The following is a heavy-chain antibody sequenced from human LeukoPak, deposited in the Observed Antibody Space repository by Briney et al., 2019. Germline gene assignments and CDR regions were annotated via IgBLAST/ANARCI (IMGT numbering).Heavy chain of an antibody. V-gene: IGHV3-30-3*01. Sequence: GESLRLSCAASGFTFSSYAMHWVRQAPGKGLEWVAVISYDGSNKYYADSVKGRFTISRDNSKNTLYLQMNSLRAEDTAVYYCARGIEWAQFDYWGQGTLVTVSS. CDR1: GFTFSSYA. CDR3: ARGIEWAQFDY. J-gene: IGHJ4*02. D-gene: IGHD1-26*01. CDR2: ISYDGSNK.